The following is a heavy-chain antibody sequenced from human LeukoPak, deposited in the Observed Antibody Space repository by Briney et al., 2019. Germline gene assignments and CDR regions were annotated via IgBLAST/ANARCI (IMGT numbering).Heavy chain of an antibody. J-gene: IGHJ4*02. CDR3: AKDRLGDYYGSGTYYTNYFDY. D-gene: IGHD3-10*01. CDR2: IDSTGGDT. V-gene: IGHV3-23*01. CDR1: GFTFSNSA. Sequence: GGSLRLSCAASGFTFSNSAMTWVRQSPGKGLEWVSTIDSTGGDTYYADSVKGRFTISRDNSKNTLYLQMNSLRAEDTAVYYCAKDRLGDYYGSGTYYTNYFDYWGQGTLVTVSS.